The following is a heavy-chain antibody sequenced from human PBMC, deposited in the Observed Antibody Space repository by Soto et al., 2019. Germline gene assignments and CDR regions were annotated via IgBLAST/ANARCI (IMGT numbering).Heavy chain of an antibody. D-gene: IGHD2-2*01. CDR1: GASISSGVYY. Sequence: PSETLSLTCTVSGASISSGVYYWNWIRQHPGKGLEWIGNVYYSGSTNYNPSLKSRVTISVDTSKNQFSLKLSSVTAADTAVYYCARSVPAKGMDVWGQGTTVTVSS. CDR2: VYYSGST. V-gene: IGHV4-61*08. CDR3: ARSVPAKGMDV. J-gene: IGHJ6*02.